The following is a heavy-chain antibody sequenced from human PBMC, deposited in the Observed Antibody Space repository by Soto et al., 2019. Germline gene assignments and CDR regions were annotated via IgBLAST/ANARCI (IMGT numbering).Heavy chain of an antibody. D-gene: IGHD3-10*01. J-gene: IGHJ6*02. CDR3: ARPGNYNGGYFSPHNYGMDL. CDR2: IVPLFERT. V-gene: IGHV1-69*06. CDR1: GGSVSDYA. Sequence: QVHLVQSGTQVKKPGSSVRVSCRASGGSVSDYAINWVRQAPGQGLEWVGGIVPLFERTEYAQSLQGRVTITTDKFKTIIYMELNSIADEDTAVYYCARPGNYNGGYFSPHNYGMDLWGPGTTVTVSS.